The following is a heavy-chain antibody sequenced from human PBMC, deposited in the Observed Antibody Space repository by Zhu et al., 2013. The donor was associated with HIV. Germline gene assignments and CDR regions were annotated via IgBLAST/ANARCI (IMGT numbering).Heavy chain of an antibody. J-gene: IGHJ4*02. Sequence: QVQVVQSGAEVKKPGSSMKVSCKASGSTFSNYAIHWVRQAPGQGLEWMGGIIPIFGTQKYAQKFEGRVTISADESTSTAYMELSSLRSEDTAMYYCARGEGSDNTGYWVYWGQGTLVTVSS. CDR3: ARGEGSDNTGYWVY. D-gene: IGHD3-22*01. CDR1: GSTFSNYA. CDR2: IIPIFGTQ. V-gene: IGHV1-69*01.